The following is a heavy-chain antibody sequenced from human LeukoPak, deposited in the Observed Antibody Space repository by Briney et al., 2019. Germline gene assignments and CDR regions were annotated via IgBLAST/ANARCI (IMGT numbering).Heavy chain of an antibody. Sequence: GGSLRLSCAAYGFTFSNYWMHWVRQAPGKGLVWVSRIKGDGSHTIYADSVKGRFTISRDNAKNTLYLQMKSLRAEDTAVYYCVRDWDHFDFDSWGLGTLVTVSS. CDR3: VRDWDHFDFDS. J-gene: IGHJ5*01. CDR1: GFTFSNYW. CDR2: IKGDGSHT. V-gene: IGHV3-74*01. D-gene: IGHD3-9*01.